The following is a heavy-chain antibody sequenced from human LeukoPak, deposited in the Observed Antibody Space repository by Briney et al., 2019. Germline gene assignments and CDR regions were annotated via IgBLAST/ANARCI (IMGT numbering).Heavy chain of an antibody. J-gene: IGHJ4*02. CDR3: ARPLYYDSTGYHQYYFDH. V-gene: IGHV1-18*01. CDR2: ISAYNGNT. CDR1: GYTFTSYG. Sequence: ASVKVSCKASGYTFTSYGISWVRQAPGQGLEWMGWISAYNGNTNYAQNLQGRVTMTTETSTSTAYMDLRSLRSDGTAVYYCARPLYYDSTGYHQYYFDHWGQGTLVTVSS. D-gene: IGHD3-22*01.